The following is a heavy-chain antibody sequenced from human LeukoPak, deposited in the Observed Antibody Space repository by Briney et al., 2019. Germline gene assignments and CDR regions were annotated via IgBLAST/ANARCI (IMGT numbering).Heavy chain of an antibody. CDR1: GFTFSSYG. CDR3: ARDAPQYYYDSSGFDY. J-gene: IGHJ4*02. CDR2: ISSSSSTI. Sequence: GGSLRLSCAASGFTFSSYGMTWVRQAPGKGLEWVSYISSSSSTIYYADSVKGRFTISRDNAKNSLYLQLNSLRAEDTAVYYCARDAPQYYYDSSGFDYWGQGTLVTVSS. D-gene: IGHD3-22*01. V-gene: IGHV3-48*01.